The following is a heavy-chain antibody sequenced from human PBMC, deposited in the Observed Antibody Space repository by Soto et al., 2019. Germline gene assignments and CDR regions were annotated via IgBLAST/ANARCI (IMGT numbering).Heavy chain of an antibody. Sequence: PSVTLSLTCTVSGGSISSSSYYWGWIRQPPGKGLEWIGSIYYSGSTYYNPSLKSRVTISVDTSKNQFSLKLSSVTAADTAVYYCARHVDDFWSGQFILAGYFDYWGQGTLVTVSS. D-gene: IGHD3-3*01. CDR2: IYYSGST. CDR1: GGSISSSSYY. CDR3: ARHVDDFWSGQFILAGYFDY. J-gene: IGHJ4*02. V-gene: IGHV4-39*01.